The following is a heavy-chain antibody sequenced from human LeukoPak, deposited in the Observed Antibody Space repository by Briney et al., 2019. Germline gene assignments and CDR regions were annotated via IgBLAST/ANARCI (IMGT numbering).Heavy chain of an antibody. J-gene: IGHJ4*02. Sequence: PGGSLRLSCAASGFTFSSYGMHWVRQAPGKGLEWVAFIRYDGSNKYYADSVKGRFTISRDNAKNSLYLQMHSLRVEDTAVYYCARGQGGFDYWGQGTLVTVSS. CDR2: IRYDGSNK. CDR1: GFTFSSYG. D-gene: IGHD3-16*01. CDR3: ARGQGGFDY. V-gene: IGHV3-30*02.